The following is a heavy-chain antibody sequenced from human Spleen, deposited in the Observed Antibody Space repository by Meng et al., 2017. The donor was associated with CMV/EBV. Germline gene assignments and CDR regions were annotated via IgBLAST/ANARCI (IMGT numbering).Heavy chain of an antibody. D-gene: IGHD3-22*01. CDR2: INTNNAIP. Sequence: KASGYTFTSDALSWVRQAPGQGLEWMGWINTNNAIPTYAQGFTERFVFSLDTSVSTTYLQISSLKAEDTAVYYCARVHSSGYYGPNDYWSQGTLVTVSS. J-gene: IGHJ4*02. CDR1: GYTFTSDA. V-gene: IGHV7-4-1*02. CDR3: ARVHSSGYYGPNDY.